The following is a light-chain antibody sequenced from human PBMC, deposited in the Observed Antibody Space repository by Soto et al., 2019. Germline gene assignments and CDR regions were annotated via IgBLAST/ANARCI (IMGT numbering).Light chain of an antibody. J-gene: IGKJ1*01. CDR2: DAS. Sequence: DIVLTQSPATLSLSPGDRATLSCRASQSVSNFLAWYQQKPGQAPRLLIYDASNRATGIPARFSGGGSGTDFTLTISSLEPEDFAVYYWQVRSNWPTLTFGQGTKVEI. CDR1: QSVSNF. CDR3: QVRSNWPTLT. V-gene: IGKV3-11*01.